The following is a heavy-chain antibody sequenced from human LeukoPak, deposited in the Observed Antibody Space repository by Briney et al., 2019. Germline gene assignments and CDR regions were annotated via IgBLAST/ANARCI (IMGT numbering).Heavy chain of an antibody. CDR1: GYSFTDYW. V-gene: IGHV5-51*01. CDR3: ARHGRGSRSPNAFDF. D-gene: IGHD3-10*01. CDR2: IYPDDSDI. Sequence: GESLKISCKGSGYSFTDYWIGWVRQMPGKGLQWMAIIYPDDSDIRYSPSFQGQVTISADKSIIPAYLQWSSLKASDTAMYYCARHGRGSRSPNAFDFWGQGTMVTVSS. J-gene: IGHJ3*01.